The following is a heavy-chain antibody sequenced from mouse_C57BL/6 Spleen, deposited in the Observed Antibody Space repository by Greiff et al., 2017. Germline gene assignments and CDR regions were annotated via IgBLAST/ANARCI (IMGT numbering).Heavy chain of an antibody. CDR2: IWSGGST. CDR3: ARNRGYGYDEGYFDY. J-gene: IGHJ2*01. Sequence: VMLVESGPGLVQPSQSLSITCTVSGFSLTSYGVHWVRQSPGKGLEWLGVIWSGGSTDYNAAFISRLSISKDNSKSQVFFKMNSLQADDTAIYXCARNRGYGYDEGYFDYWGQGTTLTVSS. D-gene: IGHD2-2*01. CDR1: GFSLTSYG. V-gene: IGHV2-2*01.